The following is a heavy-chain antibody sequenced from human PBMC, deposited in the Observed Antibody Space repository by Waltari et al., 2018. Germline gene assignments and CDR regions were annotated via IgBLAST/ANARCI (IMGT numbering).Heavy chain of an antibody. CDR3: ARGDIVVVTAPPDDAFDI. J-gene: IGHJ3*02. Sequence: QVQLVQSGAEVKKPGASVKVSCKASGYTFTGYYMHWVRQALGQGLEWRGWINPNSGGTNYAQKFQGRVTMTRDTSISTAYMELSRLRSDDTAVYYCARGDIVVVTAPPDDAFDIWGQGTMVTVSS. D-gene: IGHD2-21*02. V-gene: IGHV1-2*02. CDR2: INPNSGGT. CDR1: GYTFTGYY.